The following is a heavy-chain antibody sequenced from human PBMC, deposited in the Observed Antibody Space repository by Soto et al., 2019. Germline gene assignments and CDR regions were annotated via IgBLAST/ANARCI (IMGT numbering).Heavy chain of an antibody. Sequence: EVQLVESGGGLVKPGGSPRLSCAASGFTFSSYSMNWVRQAPGKGLEWVSSISSSSSYIYYADSVKGRFTISRDNAKNSLYLQMNSLRAEDTAVYYCARELLGSIVVVVAGYFDYWGQGTLVTVSS. J-gene: IGHJ4*02. V-gene: IGHV3-21*01. CDR1: GFTFSSYS. CDR3: ARELLGSIVVVVAGYFDY. CDR2: ISSSSSYI. D-gene: IGHD2-15*01.